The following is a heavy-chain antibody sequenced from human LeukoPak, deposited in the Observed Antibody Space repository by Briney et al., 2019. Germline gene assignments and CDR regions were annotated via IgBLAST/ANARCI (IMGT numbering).Heavy chain of an antibody. CDR1: GFTFTNFA. CDR3: AKKRSGYNYECVDY. Sequence: PGGSLRLSCAASGFTFTNFAMSWVRQPPGEGRECVSGISDTVGATYYAASVQGRFTISRDNNKNTVYLQMNSLRVEDTALYYCAKKRSGYNYECVDYWGQGTLVSVSS. CDR2: ISDTVGAT. V-gene: IGHV3-23*01. J-gene: IGHJ4*02. D-gene: IGHD5-18*01.